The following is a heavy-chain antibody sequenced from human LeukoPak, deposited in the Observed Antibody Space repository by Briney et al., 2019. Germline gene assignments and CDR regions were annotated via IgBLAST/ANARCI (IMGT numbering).Heavy chain of an antibody. V-gene: IGHV1-8*01. CDR3: ARVPNYDFWSGYYAYYYYGMDV. CDR2: MNPNSGNT. Sequence: ASVTVSCKASGYTFTSYDINWVRQATGQGLEWMGWMNPNSGNTGYAQKFQGRVTMTRNTSISTAYMELSSLRSEDTAVYYCARVPNYDFWSGYYAYYYYGMDVWGQGTTVTVSS. D-gene: IGHD3-3*01. CDR1: GYTFTSYD. J-gene: IGHJ6*02.